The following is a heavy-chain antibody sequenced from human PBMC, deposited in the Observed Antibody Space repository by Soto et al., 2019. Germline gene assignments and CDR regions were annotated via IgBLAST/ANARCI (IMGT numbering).Heavy chain of an antibody. CDR1: GVSISDTSYC. J-gene: IGHJ4*02. Sequence: SETLSLTXNVSGVSISDTSYCWGWIRQPPGKGLEWIGTIYFNGKTFYNPSLKSRLTISVDTSKNQISLRLTSVTAADTAVYYCARQGSYWGQGTLVTVSS. V-gene: IGHV4-39*01. CDR2: IYFNGKT. CDR3: ARQGSY.